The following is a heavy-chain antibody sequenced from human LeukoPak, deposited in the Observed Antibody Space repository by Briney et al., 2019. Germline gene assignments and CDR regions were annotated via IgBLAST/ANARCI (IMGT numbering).Heavy chain of an antibody. CDR1: GYSFTSYW. Sequence: GESVKISCKGSGYSFTSYWIGWVRQMPGKGLEWMGIIYPGDSDTRYSPSFQGQVTISADKSVSTAYLQWSSLKASDTAMYYCARHGRYCGGDCYSQAADYWGQGTLVTVSS. CDR3: ARHGRYCGGDCYSQAADY. CDR2: IYPGDSDT. D-gene: IGHD2-21*02. V-gene: IGHV5-51*01. J-gene: IGHJ4*02.